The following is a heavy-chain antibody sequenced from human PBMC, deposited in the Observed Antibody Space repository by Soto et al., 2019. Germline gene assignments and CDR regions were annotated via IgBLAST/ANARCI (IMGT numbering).Heavy chain of an antibody. J-gene: IGHJ4*02. CDR3: ASSWGSSWFFDY. CDR1: GFSLSTSGVG. Sequence: QITLKESGPTLVKPTQTLTLTCTFSGFSLSTSGVGVGWIRQPPGTALEWLELIYWDDDKRYSPSLKSRLTITKDTSKNQVVLTMTNMDPVDTATYYCASSWGSSWFFDYWGQGTLVTVSS. D-gene: IGHD6-13*01. CDR2: IYWDDDK. V-gene: IGHV2-5*02.